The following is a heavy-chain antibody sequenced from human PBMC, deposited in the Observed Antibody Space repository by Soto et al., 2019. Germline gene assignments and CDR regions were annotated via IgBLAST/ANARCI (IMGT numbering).Heavy chain of an antibody. CDR2: IYYSGIT. J-gene: IGHJ4*02. CDR3: AREGAVAGSFDY. Sequence: PETLSLTCTVSGGSVVSYYWSWIRQPPGKGLEWIGYIYYSGITDYNPSLKSRVTISVDTSKNQFSLKLSSVTAADTAVYYCAREGAVAGSFDYWGQGALVTVSS. V-gene: IGHV4-59*02. CDR1: GGSVVSYY. D-gene: IGHD6-19*01.